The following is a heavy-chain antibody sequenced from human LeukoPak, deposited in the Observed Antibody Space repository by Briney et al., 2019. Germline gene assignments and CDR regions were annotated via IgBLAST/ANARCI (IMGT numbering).Heavy chain of an antibody. CDR2: ISGSGGST. Sequence: GGSLRLSCAASGFTFSSYAMSWVRQAPGKGLEWVSAISGSGGSTYYADSVKGRFTISRDNSKNTLYLQMNSLRAEDTAAYYYAKDRPRMVRGVIPYFDYWGQGTLVTVSS. D-gene: IGHD3-10*01. CDR1: GFTFSSYA. V-gene: IGHV3-23*01. CDR3: AKDRPRMVRGVIPYFDY. J-gene: IGHJ4*02.